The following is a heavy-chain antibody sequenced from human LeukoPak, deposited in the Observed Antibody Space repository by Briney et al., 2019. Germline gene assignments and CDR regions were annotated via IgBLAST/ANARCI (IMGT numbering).Heavy chain of an antibody. V-gene: IGHV4-59*01. CDR2: ISYSGST. J-gene: IGHJ4*02. Sequence: SETLSLTCSVSGGSISSYYWSWVRQPPGNGLEWIGYISYSGSTNYNPSLKSRVTISLDTSKNQFSLRLSSVTAADTAVYYCARVVVPTNFDYWGQGTLVSVSS. CDR3: ARVVVPTNFDY. D-gene: IGHD2-2*01. CDR1: GGSISSYY.